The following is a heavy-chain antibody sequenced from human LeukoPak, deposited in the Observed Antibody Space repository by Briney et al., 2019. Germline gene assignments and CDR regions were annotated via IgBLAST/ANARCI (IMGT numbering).Heavy chain of an antibody. CDR3: ARPSNAGSYGQYYFDY. Sequence: RGESLKISCKGSGYSFTSYWIGWVRQMPGKGLEWMGIIYPGDSDTRYSPSFQGQVTISADKSISTAYLQWSSLKASDTAMYYCARPSNAGSYGQYYFDYWGQGTLVTVSS. CDR1: GYSFTSYW. CDR2: IYPGDSDT. D-gene: IGHD5-18*01. V-gene: IGHV5-51*01. J-gene: IGHJ4*02.